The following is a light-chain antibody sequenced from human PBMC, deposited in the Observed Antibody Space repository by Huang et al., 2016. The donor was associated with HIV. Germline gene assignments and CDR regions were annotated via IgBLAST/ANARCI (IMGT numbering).Light chain of an antibody. V-gene: IGKV3-11*01. CDR1: QSVSSY. J-gene: IGKJ4*01. CDR3: QQRSNWPPT. CDR2: DAS. Sequence: EIVLTQSPATLSLSPGERATLSCRASQSVSSYLAWYQQKPGQAPRRLICDASNRATGIPARFSGSGSGTDFTLTISSLESEDFVVYYCQQRSNWPPTFGGGTKVEIK.